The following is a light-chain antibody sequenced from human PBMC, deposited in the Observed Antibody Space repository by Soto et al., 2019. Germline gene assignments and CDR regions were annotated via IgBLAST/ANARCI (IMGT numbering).Light chain of an antibody. V-gene: IGKV1-5*01. CDR3: QQIKSYPIT. J-gene: IGKJ5*01. CDR2: DAS. Sequence: DIQMTRSPSTLSASVGDXVTITCRASQSISSWLAWYQQKQWKAPKLMIYDASSLEPGVPSRFSGSGSGREFTLTISSLQPDDFATYYCQQIKSYPITFGQGTRLEI. CDR1: QSISSW.